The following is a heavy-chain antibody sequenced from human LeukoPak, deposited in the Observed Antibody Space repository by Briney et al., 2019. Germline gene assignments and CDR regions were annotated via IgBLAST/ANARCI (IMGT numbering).Heavy chain of an antibody. D-gene: IGHD2-2*01. V-gene: IGHV4-34*01. CDR2: INHSGST. CDR3: ARGGNQLLYYYYYYMDV. Sequence: IPSETLSLTCAVYGGSFSGYYWSWIRQPPGKGLEWIGEINHSGSTNYNPSLKSRVTISVDTSKNQFSLKLSSVTAADTAVYYCARGGNQLLYYYYYYMDVWGKGTTVTVSS. CDR1: GGSFSGYY. J-gene: IGHJ6*03.